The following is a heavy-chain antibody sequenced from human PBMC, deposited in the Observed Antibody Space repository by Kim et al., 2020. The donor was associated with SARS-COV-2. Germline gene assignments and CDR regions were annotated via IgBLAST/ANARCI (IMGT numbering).Heavy chain of an antibody. J-gene: IGHJ4*02. Sequence: GGSLRLSCAASGFTFNNYAMTWVRQAPGKGLEWVSTITSNGGSIYYAESLKGRFTISRDNSKSTLYLQMNSLRAEDTAVYYCAKDRRSLYCDFWGQGILVTVSS. CDR1: GFTFNNYA. CDR3: AKDRRSLYCDF. CDR2: ITSNGGSI. V-gene: IGHV3-23*01.